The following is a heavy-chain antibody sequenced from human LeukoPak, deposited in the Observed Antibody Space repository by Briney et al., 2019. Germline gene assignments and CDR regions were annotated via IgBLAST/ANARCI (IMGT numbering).Heavy chain of an antibody. Sequence: ASVKVSCKASGYTFTSYGISWVRQAPGQGLEWMGWISAYNGNTNYAQKLQGRVTMTTDTSTSTAYMELRSLRSDDTAVYYCARDPRGNGRIHLPILNWFDPWGQGTLVTVSS. J-gene: IGHJ5*02. D-gene: IGHD5-18*01. CDR3: ARDPRGNGRIHLPILNWFDP. CDR2: ISAYNGNT. CDR1: GYTFTSYG. V-gene: IGHV1-18*04.